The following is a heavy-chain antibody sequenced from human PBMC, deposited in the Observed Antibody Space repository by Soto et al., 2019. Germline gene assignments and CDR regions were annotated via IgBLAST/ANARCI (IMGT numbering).Heavy chain of an antibody. CDR1: GYSFTSYW. CDR2: IYPGDSDT. Sequence: GESLKISCKGSGYSFTSYWIGWVRQMPGKGLEWMGIIYPGDSDTRYSPSFQGQVTISADKSISTAYLQWSSLKASDTAMYYCSRQVIAPALGRGMDVWGQGTTVSVAS. V-gene: IGHV5-51*01. D-gene: IGHD6-13*01. J-gene: IGHJ6*02. CDR3: SRQVIAPALGRGMDV.